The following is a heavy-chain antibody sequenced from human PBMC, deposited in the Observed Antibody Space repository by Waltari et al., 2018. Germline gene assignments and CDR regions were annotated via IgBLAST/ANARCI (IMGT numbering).Heavy chain of an antibody. CDR2: IYYSGST. D-gene: IGHD5-18*01. CDR3: ARRPFGKAMENYYYYYGMDV. V-gene: IGHV4-39*01. J-gene: IGHJ6*02. Sequence: LQLQESGPGLVKPSETLSLTCTVSGGSISSRSYYWGWIRQPPGKGLEWIGSIYYSGSTYYNPSLKSRVTISVDTSKNQFSLKRSSVTAADTAVYYCARRPFGKAMENYYYYYGMDVWGQGTTVTVSS. CDR1: GGSISSRSYY.